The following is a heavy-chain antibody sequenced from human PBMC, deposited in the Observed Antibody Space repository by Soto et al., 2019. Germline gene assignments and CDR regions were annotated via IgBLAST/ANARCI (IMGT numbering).Heavy chain of an antibody. CDR3: ARALLTGAPGEYFDY. J-gene: IGHJ4*02. V-gene: IGHV1-8*01. CDR1: GYTFTNND. CDR2: MNPSSGDT. Sequence: QVQLVQSGAEVKKPGASVKVSCKASGYTFTNNDINWVRQAPGQGFEWMGWMNPSSGDTGYAQKFHGRVTLTRNTPINTAYMELRSLRSEDTAVYYCARALLTGAPGEYFDYWGQGTLVTVSS. D-gene: IGHD7-27*01.